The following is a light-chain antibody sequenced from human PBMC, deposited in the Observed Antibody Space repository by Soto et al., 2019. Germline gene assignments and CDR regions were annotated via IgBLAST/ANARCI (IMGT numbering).Light chain of an antibody. J-gene: IGKJ3*01. CDR1: QNNDW. V-gene: IGKV1-5*03. Sequence: DIQMTQSPSNLSASVGDRVTITCRASQNNDWLAWYQQKPGKAPRLLIYKASTLESGVPSRFSGSGFGTEFTLTISSLQPDDFATYYCQQYNTYSFTFGPGAKVDIK. CDR3: QQYNTYSFT. CDR2: KAS.